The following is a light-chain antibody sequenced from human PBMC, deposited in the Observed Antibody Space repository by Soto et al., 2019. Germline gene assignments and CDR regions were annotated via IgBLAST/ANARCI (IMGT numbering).Light chain of an antibody. V-gene: IGKV3-15*01. J-gene: IGKJ1*01. CDR3: QQYDSWPPRWT. CDR1: QSVNSN. CDR2: GAS. Sequence: EIVMTQSPATLSVSPGEGATLSCRASQSVNSNLAWYQQKPGQAPRLLIYGASTRATGIPARFSGSGSGTDFTLTISSLQSEDFAVYYCQQYDSWPPRWTFGQGTKVEIK.